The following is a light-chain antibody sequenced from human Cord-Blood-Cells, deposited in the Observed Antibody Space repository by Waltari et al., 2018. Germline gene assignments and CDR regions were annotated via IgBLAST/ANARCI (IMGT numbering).Light chain of an antibody. V-gene: IGLV2-23*02. Sequence: QSALTQPASVSGSPGPSITIHCTGTTSDVGRSNLVSWYHQHPAKAPKLMIYEVSKRPSGVSNRFSGSKSGNTASLTISWLQAEDEADYYCCSYAGSSTLFGGGTKLTVL. J-gene: IGLJ2*01. CDR1: TSDVGRSNL. CDR2: EVS. CDR3: CSYAGSSTL.